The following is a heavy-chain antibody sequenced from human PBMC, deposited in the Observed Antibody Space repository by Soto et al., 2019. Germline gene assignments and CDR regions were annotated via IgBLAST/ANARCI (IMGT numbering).Heavy chain of an antibody. V-gene: IGHV4-31*03. CDR3: ARGWSGGRLWSDS. Sequence: SETLSLTCTVSGGSISSGGYYWSWIRQHPGKGLEWIGYIYYSGSTYYNPSLKSRVTISVDTSKNQFSLKLSSVTAADTAVYYCARGWSGGRLWSDSGGQGTPVPVPP. CDR2: IYYSGST. CDR1: GGSISSGGYY. D-gene: IGHD3-3*01. J-gene: IGHJ5*01.